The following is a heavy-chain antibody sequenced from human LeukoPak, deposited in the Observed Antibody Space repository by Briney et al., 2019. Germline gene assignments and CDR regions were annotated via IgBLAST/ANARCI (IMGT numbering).Heavy chain of an antibody. CDR2: IAHDGSNK. J-gene: IGHJ3*02. V-gene: IGHV3-30*03. CDR3: ARGHDYGRAFDI. Sequence: GGSLRLSCAASGFTFSNYVMQWVRQAPGKGLEWVALIAHDGSNKYYADSVKGRFTISRENSKNTVYPQMNSLRPEDTAVYYCARGHDYGRAFDIWGQGTMVTVSS. CDR1: GFTFSNYV. D-gene: IGHD4-17*01.